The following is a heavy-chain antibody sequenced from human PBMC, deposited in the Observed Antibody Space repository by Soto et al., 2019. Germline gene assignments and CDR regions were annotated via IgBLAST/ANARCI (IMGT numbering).Heavy chain of an antibody. V-gene: IGHV3-23*01. CDR1: GFTFSNYA. CDR3: ARTESGTFDP. CDR2: MSGTAGNT. D-gene: IGHD1-7*01. Sequence: GSLRLSCAASGFTFSNYAMTWVRQAPGKGLEWVSTMSGTAGNTYYADSVKGRFTISVDRSKNQFSLKLSSVTAADTAVYYCARTESGTFDPWGQGTLVTVSS. J-gene: IGHJ5*02.